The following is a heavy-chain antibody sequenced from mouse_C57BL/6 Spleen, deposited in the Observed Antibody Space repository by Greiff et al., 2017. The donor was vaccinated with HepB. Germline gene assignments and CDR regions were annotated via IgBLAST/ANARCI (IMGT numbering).Heavy chain of an antibody. CDR2: IDPSDSYT. CDR1: GYTFTSYW. Sequence: VQLQQPGAELVMPGASVKLSCKASGYTFTSYWMHWVKQRPGQGLEWIGEIDPSDSYTSYNQKFKGKSTLTVDKSSSTAYMQLSSLTSEDSAVYYCTSDGYYKGIDVWGTGTTVTVSS. CDR3: TSDGYYKGIDV. V-gene: IGHV1-69*01. D-gene: IGHD2-3*01. J-gene: IGHJ1*03.